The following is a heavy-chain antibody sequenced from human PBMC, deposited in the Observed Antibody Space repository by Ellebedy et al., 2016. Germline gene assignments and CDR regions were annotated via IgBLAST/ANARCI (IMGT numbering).Heavy chain of an antibody. CDR1: GGSFIGYY. V-gene: IGHV4-34*01. D-gene: IGHD2-8*01. J-gene: IGHJ4*02. Sequence: SETLSLTCAVHGGSFIGYYWSWIRQSPGKGLEWIGEISYSGSTTYNPSLGSRVTISVDTSNNRFSLNLRSVTAADTAVYYCARGDNLGFCINGTCYALDFDSWGQGTLVTVSS. CDR3: ARGDNLGFCINGTCYALDFDS. CDR2: ISYSGST.